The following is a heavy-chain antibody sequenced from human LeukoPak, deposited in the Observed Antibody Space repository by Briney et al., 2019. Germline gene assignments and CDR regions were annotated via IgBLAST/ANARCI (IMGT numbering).Heavy chain of an antibody. CDR3: TTATMIRGVSDY. CDR2: IKSKTDGAAT. V-gene: IGHV3-15*01. D-gene: IGHD3-10*01. J-gene: IGHJ4*02. Sequence: GGSLRLSCEDSGFTFSNAWMSWVRQAPGKGLEWVGRIKSKTDGAATDYDAPVKGSITISRDDSKNTLYLQMDSLKTEDTAVYYCTTATMIRGVSDYWSQGTLVTVSS. CDR1: GFTFSNAW.